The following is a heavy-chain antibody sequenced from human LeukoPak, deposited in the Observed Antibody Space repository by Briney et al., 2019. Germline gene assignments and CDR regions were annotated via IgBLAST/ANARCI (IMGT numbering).Heavy chain of an antibody. D-gene: IGHD5-12*01. V-gene: IGHV3-30*02. Sequence: GGSLRLSCAASGFTFSSYGMHWVRQAPGKGLEWVAFIRYDGSNKYYADSVKGRFTISRDNSKNTLHLQMNSLRAEDTAVYYCARDEGWLRPEIDYWGQGTLVTVSS. CDR2: IRYDGSNK. J-gene: IGHJ4*02. CDR1: GFTFSSYG. CDR3: ARDEGWLRPEIDY.